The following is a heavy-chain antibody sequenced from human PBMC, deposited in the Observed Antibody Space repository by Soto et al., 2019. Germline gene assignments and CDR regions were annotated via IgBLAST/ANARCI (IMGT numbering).Heavy chain of an antibody. J-gene: IGHJ6*02. D-gene: IGHD1-26*01. CDR3: ARDLPSIVGATTVFYGMDV. Sequence: AGGSLRLSCAASGFTFSSYAMHWVRQAPGKGLEWVAVISYDGSNKYYADSVKGRFTISRDNSKNTLYLQMNSLRAEDTAVYYCARDLPSIVGATTVFYGMDVWGQGTTVTVSS. V-gene: IGHV3-30-3*01. CDR2: ISYDGSNK. CDR1: GFTFSSYA.